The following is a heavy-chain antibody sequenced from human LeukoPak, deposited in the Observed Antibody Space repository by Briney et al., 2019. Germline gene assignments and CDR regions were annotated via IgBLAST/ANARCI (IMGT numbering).Heavy chain of an antibody. CDR2: ISADGRTQ. V-gene: IGHV3-30*03. J-gene: IGHJ4*02. CDR1: GFTFSSYS. D-gene: IGHD5-12*01. Sequence: GGSLRLSCAASGFTFSSYSIHWVRQAPGKGLEWVTVISADGRTQYYSDSVKGRFTVSRDNSLNTLHLQMNSLRTGDTAVYYCAREFGHDRWYFDYWGQGTLVTVSS. CDR3: AREFGHDRWYFDY.